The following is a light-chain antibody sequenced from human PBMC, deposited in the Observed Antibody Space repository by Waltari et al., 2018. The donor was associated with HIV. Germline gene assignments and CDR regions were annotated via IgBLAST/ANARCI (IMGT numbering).Light chain of an antibody. J-gene: IGLJ2*01. CDR2: GVY. Sequence: QSALTQPASASGSPGQSITISCAGTTSDIGIFDSVSWYQQHPGTAPQLMFFGVYSRPSGVSSRFSGSKSGNTASLTISGLQAEDEANYYCCSYTAIHTLIFGGGTKLTVL. V-gene: IGLV2-14*01. CDR3: CSYTAIHTLI. CDR1: TSDIGIFDS.